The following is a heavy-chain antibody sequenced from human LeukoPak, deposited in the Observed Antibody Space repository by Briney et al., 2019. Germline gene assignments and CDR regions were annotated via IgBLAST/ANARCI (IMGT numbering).Heavy chain of an antibody. V-gene: IGHV4-61*02. CDR3: ARGQEVVAENYFDY. J-gene: IGHJ4*02. CDR2: IYPSGTT. CDR1: GGSLSSGSYY. Sequence: TLSLTCTVTGGSLSSGSYYWSWIRQPAGKGLEWIGRIYPSGTTNYNPSLKSRVTISVDTSKNQFSLKLRSVTAADTAVYYCARGQEVVAENYFDYWGQGTLVTVSS. D-gene: IGHD5-12*01.